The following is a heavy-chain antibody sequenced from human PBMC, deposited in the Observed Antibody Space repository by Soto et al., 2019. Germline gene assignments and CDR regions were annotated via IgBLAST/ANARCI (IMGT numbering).Heavy chain of an antibody. Sequence: QVQLVQSGAEVKKPGSSVKVSCKASGGTFSSYAISWVRQAPGQGLEWMGGIIPIFGTANYAQKFQGRVTITADKPTSTAYMELSSLRSEDTAVYYCARVRGGVTAPAEDFQHWGQGTLVTVSS. CDR1: GGTFSSYA. J-gene: IGHJ1*01. CDR3: ARVRGGVTAPAEDFQH. D-gene: IGHD2-21*02. V-gene: IGHV1-69*06. CDR2: IIPIFGTA.